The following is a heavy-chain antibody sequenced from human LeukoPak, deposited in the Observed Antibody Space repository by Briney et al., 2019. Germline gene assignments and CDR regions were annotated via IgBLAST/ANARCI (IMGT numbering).Heavy chain of an antibody. CDR3: AKVSNDYVWGYFDY. CDR2: ISGSGRST. D-gene: IGHD3-16*01. Sequence: GGSLRPSFAASGFMFSSLAMRWVRQASGKGLGWGPGISGSGRSTYYADSVKGRFTIPRDNSKNTLYLQMNSLRAEDTAVYYCAKVSNDYVWGYFDYWGQGTLVTVSS. CDR1: GFMFSSLA. V-gene: IGHV3-23*01. J-gene: IGHJ4*02.